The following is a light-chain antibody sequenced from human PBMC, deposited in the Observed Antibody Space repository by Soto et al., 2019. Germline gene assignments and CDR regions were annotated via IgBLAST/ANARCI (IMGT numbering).Light chain of an antibody. J-gene: IGKJ4*01. Sequence: EIVLTQSPGTLSLSPGERATLSCRASQSVSSSYLAWYQQKPGQAPRLLIYGASSRATGIPDRCSGSGSGKDFTLTISRLEPEDFAVYYCQQYGSSPQGATFGGGTKVDIK. V-gene: IGKV3-20*01. CDR2: GAS. CDR1: QSVSSSY. CDR3: QQYGSSPQGAT.